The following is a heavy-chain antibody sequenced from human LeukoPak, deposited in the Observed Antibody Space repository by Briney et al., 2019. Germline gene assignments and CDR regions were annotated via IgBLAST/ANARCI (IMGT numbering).Heavy chain of an antibody. CDR3: AKALGYCSGGSCYSGAYYYYCGMDV. V-gene: IGHV3-23*01. J-gene: IGHJ6*02. CDR1: GFTFNIYT. Sequence: GSLRLSCVASGFTFNIYTMTWVRQAPGKGLEWVSAISGSGGSTYYADSVKGRFTISRDNSKNTLYLQMNSLRAEDTAVHYCAKALGYCSGGSCYSGAYYYYCGMDVWGQGTTVTVPS. D-gene: IGHD2-15*01. CDR2: ISGSGGST.